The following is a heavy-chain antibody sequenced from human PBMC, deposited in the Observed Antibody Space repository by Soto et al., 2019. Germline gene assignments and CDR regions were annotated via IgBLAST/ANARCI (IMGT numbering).Heavy chain of an antibody. CDR2: ISYDGGNK. CDR3: ARDSGDSSGYYPSY. D-gene: IGHD3-22*01. V-gene: IGHV3-30-3*01. J-gene: IGHJ4*02. Sequence: QVQLVESGGGVVQPGRSLRLSCAASGFTFSSYAMHWVRQAPGKGLEWVAVISYDGGNKYYADSVKGRFTISRDYSKNTLYLQMNSLRAEDTAVYYCARDSGDSSGYYPSYWGQGTLVTVSS. CDR1: GFTFSSYA.